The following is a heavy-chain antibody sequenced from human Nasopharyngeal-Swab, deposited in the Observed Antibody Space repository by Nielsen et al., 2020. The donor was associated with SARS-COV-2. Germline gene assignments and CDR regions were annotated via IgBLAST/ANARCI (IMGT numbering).Heavy chain of an antibody. J-gene: IGHJ6*03. V-gene: IGHV3-21*01. CDR1: GFTFSSYS. CDR3: ARGQAGYCSSTSCYPYYYYYYMDV. Sequence: GESLKISCAASGFTFSSYSMNWVRQAPGKGLEWVSSISSSSSYIYYAGSVKGRFTISRDNTKNSLYLQMNSLRAEDTAVYYCARGQAGYCSSTSCYPYYYYYYMDVWGKGTTVTVSS. D-gene: IGHD2-2*01. CDR2: ISSSSSYI.